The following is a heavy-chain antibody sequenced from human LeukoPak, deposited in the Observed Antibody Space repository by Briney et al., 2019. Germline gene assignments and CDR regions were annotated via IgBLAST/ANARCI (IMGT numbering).Heavy chain of an antibody. V-gene: IGHV4-59*11. CDR3: ARYSSGWYMEDWFDP. Sequence: SETLSLTCTVSGGSISSHYWSWLRQPPGKGLEWIGYIYYSGSTNYNPSLKSRVTISVDTSKNQFSLKLSSVTAADTAVYYCARYSSGWYMEDWFDPWGQGTLVTVSS. J-gene: IGHJ5*02. D-gene: IGHD6-19*01. CDR1: GGSISSHY. CDR2: IYYSGST.